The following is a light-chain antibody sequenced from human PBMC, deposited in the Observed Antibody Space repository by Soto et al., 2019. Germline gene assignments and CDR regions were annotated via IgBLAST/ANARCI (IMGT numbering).Light chain of an antibody. CDR3: QSYDSSLGVV. J-gene: IGLJ3*02. CDR1: SSNIGAPYD. Sequence: QSVLTQPPSVSGAPGQRVAISCTGSSSNIGAPYDVHWYQQLPGAAPKLLIYGDTNRPSGVPDRFSGSKSATSASLVISGLQAEDEADYYCQSYDSSLGVVFGGGTKLTVL. CDR2: GDT. V-gene: IGLV1-40*01.